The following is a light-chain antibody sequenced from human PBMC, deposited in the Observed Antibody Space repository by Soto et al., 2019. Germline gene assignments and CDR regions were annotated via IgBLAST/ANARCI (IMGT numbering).Light chain of an antibody. J-gene: IGKJ1*01. V-gene: IGKV1-39*01. CDR1: QSISFY. Sequence: DIQMTQSPSSLSASVGDRVTISCRASQSISFYLNWYRQKPGKAPKLLIYTASNVQSGVPSRISGSGSGTDSTLTISSLQPEDFATYYCQQSYNMPRTFGQGTKVEMK. CDR2: TAS. CDR3: QQSYNMPRT.